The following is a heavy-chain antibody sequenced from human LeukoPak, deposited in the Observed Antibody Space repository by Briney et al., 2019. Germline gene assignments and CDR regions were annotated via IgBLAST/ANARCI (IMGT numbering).Heavy chain of an antibody. CDR1: GFTFSSYS. V-gene: IGHV3-21*01. Sequence: GGSRRLSCAASGFTFSSYSINWFRQAPGKGLEWFSSISSSSSYIYYADSVKGRFTISRDNAKNSPYLQMNSLRAEDTAVYYCARVEGIAAAGIDYWGQGTLVTVSS. CDR2: ISSSSSYI. CDR3: ARVEGIAAAGIDY. J-gene: IGHJ4*02. D-gene: IGHD6-13*01.